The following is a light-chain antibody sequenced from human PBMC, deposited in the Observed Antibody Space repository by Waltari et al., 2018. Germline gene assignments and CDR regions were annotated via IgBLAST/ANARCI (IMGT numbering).Light chain of an antibody. Sequence: ILLTQSPGTLSLSPGERATLSCMASQSVTSISLTCYQPKLGQAPGLLSSGTSSRATGIPDRFSGSGSETDFALTISRLEPEDFAVYYCQQYDGEVVTFGGGTKVEI. CDR2: GTS. CDR3: QQYDGEVVT. V-gene: IGKV3-20*01. J-gene: IGKJ4*01. CDR1: QSVTSIS.